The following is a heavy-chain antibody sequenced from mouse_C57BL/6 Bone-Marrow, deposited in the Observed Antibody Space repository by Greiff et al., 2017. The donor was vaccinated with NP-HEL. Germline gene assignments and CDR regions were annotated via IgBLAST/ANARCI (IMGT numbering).Heavy chain of an antibody. CDR2: IHPNSGST. CDR1: GYTFTSYW. J-gene: IGHJ2*01. V-gene: IGHV1-64*01. CDR3: ARENYYGSSLTGTR. D-gene: IGHD1-1*01. Sequence: QVQLQQPGAELVKPGASVKLSCKASGYTFTSYWMHWVKQRPGQGLEWIGMIHPNSGSTNYNEKFKSKATLTVDKSSSTAYMQLSSLTSEDSAVYYCARENYYGSSLTGTRWGQGTTLTVSS.